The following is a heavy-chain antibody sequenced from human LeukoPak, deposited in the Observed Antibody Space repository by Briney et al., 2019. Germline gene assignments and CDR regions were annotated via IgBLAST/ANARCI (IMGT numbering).Heavy chain of an antibody. Sequence: ASVKVSCKASGGTFSSYAISWVRQAPGQGLEWMGGIIPIFGTANYAQKFQGRVTITADESTSTAYMELSSLRSEDTAVYCCAREAEYGSGSYYFDYWGQGTLVTVSS. CDR1: GGTFSSYA. J-gene: IGHJ4*02. CDR3: AREAEYGSGSYYFDY. V-gene: IGHV1-69*13. D-gene: IGHD3-10*01. CDR2: IIPIFGTA.